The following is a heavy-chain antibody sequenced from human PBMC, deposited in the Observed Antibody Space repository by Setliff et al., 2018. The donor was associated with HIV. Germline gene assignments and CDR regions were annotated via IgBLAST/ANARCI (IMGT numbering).Heavy chain of an antibody. J-gene: IGHJ4*02. CDR1: GFTFDSHW. Sequence: GGSLRLSCAASGFTFDSHWMDWVRQAPGKGLEWVANIKPDGSDKIYADSVKGRFAISRDNAKNSLYLQMNSLRVEDTAVYYCAREASLSYWGQGTLVTVSS. CDR2: IKPDGSDK. D-gene: IGHD6-6*01. V-gene: IGHV3-7*01. CDR3: AREASLSY.